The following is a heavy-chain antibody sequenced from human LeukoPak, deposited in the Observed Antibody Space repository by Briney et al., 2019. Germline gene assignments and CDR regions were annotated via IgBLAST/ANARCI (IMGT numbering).Heavy chain of an antibody. CDR2: IWYDGSNR. J-gene: IGHJ6*02. CDR1: GFTFSSYG. V-gene: IGHV3-33*01. CDR3: VRDYYSRMDV. Sequence: GRSLRLSCAASGFTFSSYGMHWVRQAPGKGLEWVAVIWYDGSNRNYADSVKGRFTISREYSKNTLNLQMNSLRAEDTAVYYCVRDYYSRMDVWGQGTTVTVSS.